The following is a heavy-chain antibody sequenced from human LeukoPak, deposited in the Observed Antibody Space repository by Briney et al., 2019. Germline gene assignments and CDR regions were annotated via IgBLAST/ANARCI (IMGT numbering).Heavy chain of an antibody. V-gene: IGHV1-69*04. Sequence: ASVKVSCKASGGTFSSYAISWVRQAPGQGLEWMGRIIPILGIANYAQKFQGRVTITADKSTSTAYMELSSLRSEDTAVYYCASSADSSGYHIHKYYGMDVWGRGTTVTVSS. CDR1: GGTFSSYA. J-gene: IGHJ6*02. CDR2: IIPILGIA. D-gene: IGHD3-22*01. CDR3: ASSADSSGYHIHKYYGMDV.